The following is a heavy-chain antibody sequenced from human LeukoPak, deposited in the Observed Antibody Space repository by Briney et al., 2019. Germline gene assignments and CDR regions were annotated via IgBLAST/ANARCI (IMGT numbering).Heavy chain of an antibody. D-gene: IGHD3-16*02. CDR1: GYTLTELS. CDR3: ARGSYRYEDRGLDP. V-gene: IGHV1-24*01. J-gene: IGHJ5*02. Sequence: GASVKVSCKVSGYTLTELSMHWVRQAPGKGLEWMGGFDPEDGETIYAQKFQGRVTFTRNTAISTVYMELSSLRSDDTAVYYCARGSYRYEDRGLDPWGQGTLVTVSS. CDR2: FDPEDGET.